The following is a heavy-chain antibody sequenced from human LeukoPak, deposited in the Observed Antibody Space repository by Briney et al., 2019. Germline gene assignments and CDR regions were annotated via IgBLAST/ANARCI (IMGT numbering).Heavy chain of an antibody. Sequence: GGSLRLSCAASGFTFSSYSMNWVRQAPGKGLMWVSRINSDGSRISYADSVKGRFTISRDNAKNTLYLQMNSLRVEDTALYYCASGDGDFGDPFDYWGQGTLVTVSS. CDR2: INSDGSRI. J-gene: IGHJ4*02. CDR3: ASGDGDFGDPFDY. V-gene: IGHV3-74*01. CDR1: GFTFSSYS. D-gene: IGHD4-17*01.